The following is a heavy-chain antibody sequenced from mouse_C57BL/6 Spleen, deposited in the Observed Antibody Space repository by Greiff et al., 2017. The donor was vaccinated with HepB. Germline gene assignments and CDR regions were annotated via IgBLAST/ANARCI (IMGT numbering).Heavy chain of an antibody. CDR2: IDPSDSYT. CDR1: GYTFTSYW. V-gene: IGHV1-50*01. J-gene: IGHJ3*01. Sequence: VQLQQSGAELVKPGASVKLSCKASGYTFTSYWMQWVKQRPGQGLEWIGEIDPSDSYTNYNQKFTGKTTLTVDTSSSTAYMQLSSLTSEDSAVYYCAWFAYWGQGTLVTVSA. CDR3: AWFAY.